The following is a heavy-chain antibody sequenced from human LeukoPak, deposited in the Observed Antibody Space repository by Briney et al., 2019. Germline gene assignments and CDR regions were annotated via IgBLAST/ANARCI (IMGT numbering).Heavy chain of an antibody. CDR1: GFTFSSYE. CDR3: AKDRHSSGWAGFDY. J-gene: IGHJ4*02. CDR2: ITSSGSTI. V-gene: IGHV3-48*03. Sequence: GGSLRLSCAASGFTFSSYEMNWVRQATGKALECVSYITSSGSTIYYADSVKGRFTISRDNAKNSLDLQMNSLRAEDTAVYYCAKDRHSSGWAGFDYWGQGTLVTVSS. D-gene: IGHD6-19*01.